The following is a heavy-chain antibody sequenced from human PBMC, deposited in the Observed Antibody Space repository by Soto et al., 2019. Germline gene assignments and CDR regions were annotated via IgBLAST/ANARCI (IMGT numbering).Heavy chain of an antibody. Sequence: WESLRLSCIVSGFTVSTNYMSWVRQAPGKGLEWVSLIYCSGSTFYADSVRGRFTISVDGSKNKLSLQMNTLRAEDTAVYYCAIVPTRPGDDYASDMRGKGTMVTVSS. J-gene: IGHJ3*02. D-gene: IGHD3-10*01. CDR3: AIVPTRPGDDYASDM. V-gene: IGHV3-53*01. CDR2: IYCSGST. CDR1: GFTVSTNY.